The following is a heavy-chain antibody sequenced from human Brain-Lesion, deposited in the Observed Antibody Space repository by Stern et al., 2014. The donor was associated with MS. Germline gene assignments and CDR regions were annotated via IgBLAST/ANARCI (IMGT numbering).Heavy chain of an antibody. CDR2: INPNTGGT. V-gene: IGHV1-2*02. J-gene: IGHJ6*02. Sequence: QLVQSGAEVKKPGASVKVSCKTSGYIFTGYYIHWVRQAPGQGLEWMAWINPNTGGTKHAQKLQGTVTMSRDTSLSTAYVELSSLTSDDTAVYYCARDQRGITIFGVVTDYYYLGMDVWGQGTTVPVSS. CDR1: GYIFTGYY. D-gene: IGHD3-3*01. CDR3: ARDQRGITIFGVVTDYYYLGMDV.